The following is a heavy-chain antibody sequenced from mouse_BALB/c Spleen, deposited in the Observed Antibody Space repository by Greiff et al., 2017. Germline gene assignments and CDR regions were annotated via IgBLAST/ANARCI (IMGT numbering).Heavy chain of an antibody. V-gene: IGHV3-6*02. CDR3: ARRGSSYFDY. D-gene: IGHD1-1*01. J-gene: IGHJ2*01. Sequence: DVQLQESGPGLVKPSQSLSLTCSVTGYSITSGYYWNWIRQFPGNKLEWMGYISYDGSNNYNPSLKNRISITRDTSKNQFFLKLNSVTTEDTATYYCARRGSSYFDYWGQGTTLTVSS. CDR1: GYSITSGYY. CDR2: ISYDGSN.